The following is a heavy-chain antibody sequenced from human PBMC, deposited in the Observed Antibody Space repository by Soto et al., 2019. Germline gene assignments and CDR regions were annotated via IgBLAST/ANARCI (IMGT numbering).Heavy chain of an antibody. Sequence: QLQLQESGSGLVKPSQTLSLTCAVSGGSISSGGYSWSWIRQPPGKGLEWIGSIYHSGSTHYNPSLKIRVTISEHQSKNQSRLKLTALTVAATAPYYSAREVLSDSRGYYYFDYWGQGTTVTVSS. D-gene: IGHD3-22*01. CDR1: GGSISSGGYS. CDR2: IYHSGST. J-gene: IGHJ4*02. CDR3: AREVLSDSRGYYYFDY. V-gene: IGHV4-30-2*01.